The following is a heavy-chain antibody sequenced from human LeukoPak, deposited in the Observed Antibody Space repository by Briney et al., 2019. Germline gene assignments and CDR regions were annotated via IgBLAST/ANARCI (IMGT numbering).Heavy chain of an antibody. V-gene: IGHV4-31*03. Sequence: TSETLSLTCTVSGGSISSGGYYWSWIRQHPGKGLEWIGYIYYIGSTYYNPSLKSRVTISVDTSKNQFSLKLSSVTAADTAVYYCARGGVLRYFDWSIGGYGMDVWGQGTTVTVSS. CDR1: GGSISSGGYY. CDR2: IYYIGST. CDR3: ARGGVLRYFDWSIGGYGMDV. D-gene: IGHD3-9*01. J-gene: IGHJ6*02.